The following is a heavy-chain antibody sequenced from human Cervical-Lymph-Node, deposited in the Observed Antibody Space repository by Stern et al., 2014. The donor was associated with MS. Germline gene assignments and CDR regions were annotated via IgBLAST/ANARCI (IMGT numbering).Heavy chain of an antibody. CDR1: GFTFDDYA. J-gene: IGHJ1*01. Sequence: EVHLVESGGGLVPPGRSLRLSCAASGFTFDDYAMHWVRQAPGQGLEWVSGISWNSGSISYAYSVKGRFTIARDNAKNSLYLQMNSLRAEDTALYYCAKDGGSYSAFQNWGQGTLVTGSS. D-gene: IGHD1-26*01. CDR2: ISWNSGSI. CDR3: AKDGGSYSAFQN. V-gene: IGHV3-9*01.